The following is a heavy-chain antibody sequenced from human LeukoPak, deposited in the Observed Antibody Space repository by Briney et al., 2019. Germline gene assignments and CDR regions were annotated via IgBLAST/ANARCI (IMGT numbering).Heavy chain of an antibody. D-gene: IGHD1-7*01. CDR3: AKNQGWELPSYYFPY. CDR2: IHKGGGWP. CDR1: GFTFSDYA. Sequence: PGGSLRLSCAASGFTFSDYAMSWVRQAPGKGLEWVSIIHKGGGWPSYSDSVKGRFTVSRDNSKNTLWLQMNSLRAEDTAVYYCAKNQGWELPSYYFPYWGQGTPVTVSS. J-gene: IGHJ4*02. V-gene: IGHV3-23*03.